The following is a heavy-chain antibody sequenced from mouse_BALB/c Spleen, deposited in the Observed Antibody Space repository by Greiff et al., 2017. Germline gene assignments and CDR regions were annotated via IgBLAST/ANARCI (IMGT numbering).Heavy chain of an antibody. CDR2: INPSSGYT. V-gene: IGHV1-4*01. D-gene: IGHD1-3*01. Sequence: VQLQQSGAELARPGASVKLSCKASGYTFTSYTMHWVKQRPGQGLEWIGYINPSSGYTNYNHKFKDKATLTADTSSNTTYLQLSSLTSEGTAVYNCAKTSAPGHCFDYWGQGTTLTVSS. J-gene: IGHJ2*01. CDR1: GYTFTSYT. CDR3: AKTSAPGHCFDY.